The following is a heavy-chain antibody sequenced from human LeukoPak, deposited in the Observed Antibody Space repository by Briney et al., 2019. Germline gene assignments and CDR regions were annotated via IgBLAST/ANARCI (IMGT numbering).Heavy chain of an antibody. D-gene: IGHD6-13*01. J-gene: IGHJ4*02. V-gene: IGHV4-61*02. CDR2: IYTSGST. Sequence: SETLSLTCTVSGGSISSGSYYWSWIRQPAGKGLEWIGRIYTSGSTNYNPSLKSRVTISVDTSKNLFSLKLSSVTAAATAVYYCARERGGIAAAGGGLDYGGQGTLVPVSS. CDR3: ARERGGIAAAGGGLDY. CDR1: GGSISSGSYY.